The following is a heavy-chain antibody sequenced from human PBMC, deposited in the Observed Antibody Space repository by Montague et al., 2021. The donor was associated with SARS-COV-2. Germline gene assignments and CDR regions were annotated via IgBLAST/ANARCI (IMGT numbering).Heavy chain of an antibody. D-gene: IGHD1-1*01. J-gene: IGHJ2*01. CDR3: AREDAGDWYFGL. V-gene: IGHV4-39*02. Sequence: SETLSLTCTVSGGSISSSSYYWGWIRQPPGKGPEWIGSIYYSGTTFYNPSPRSRVTMSVATSKNQFSLRLSSVTAADTAVFYCAREDAGDWYFGLWGRGTLVTVSS. CDR2: IYYSGTT. CDR1: GGSISSSSYY.